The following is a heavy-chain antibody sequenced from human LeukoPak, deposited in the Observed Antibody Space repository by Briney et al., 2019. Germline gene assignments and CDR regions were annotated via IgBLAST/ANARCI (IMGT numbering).Heavy chain of an antibody. CDR2: IYYSGST. CDR1: GGSISSYY. V-gene: IGHV4-59*08. Sequence: SETLSLTCTVSGGSISSYYWSWIRQPPGKGLEWIGYIYYSGSTNYNPSLKSRVTIPVDTSKNQFSLKLSSVTAADTAVYYCARHMEYGDYYYYYYGMDVWGQGTTVTVSS. CDR3: ARHMEYGDYYYYYYGMDV. D-gene: IGHD4-17*01. J-gene: IGHJ6*02.